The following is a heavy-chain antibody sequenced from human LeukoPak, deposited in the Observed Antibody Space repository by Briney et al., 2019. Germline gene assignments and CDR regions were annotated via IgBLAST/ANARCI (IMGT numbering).Heavy chain of an antibody. CDR1: GGSISSYY. J-gene: IGHJ4*02. V-gene: IGHV4-59*12. CDR2: IYYSGST. CDR3: ARPSGSYYYFDY. D-gene: IGHD1-26*01. Sequence: SETLSLTCTVSGGSISSYYWSWIRRPPGKGLEWIGYIYYSGSTNYNPSLKSRVTISVDTSKNQFSLKLSSVTAADTAVYYCARPSGSYYYFDYWGQGTLVTVSS.